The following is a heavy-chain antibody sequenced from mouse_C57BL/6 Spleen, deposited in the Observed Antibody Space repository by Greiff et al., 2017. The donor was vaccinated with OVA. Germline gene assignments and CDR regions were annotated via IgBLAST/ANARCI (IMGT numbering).Heavy chain of an antibody. J-gene: IGHJ2*01. Sequence: VQLQQSGAELVRPGASVTLSCKASGYTFTDYEMHWVKQTPVHGLEWIGAIDPETGGTAYNQKFKGKAILTADKSSSTAYMELRSLTSEDSAVYYCTRSITTVVAHFDYWGQGTTLTVSS. CDR1: GYTFTDYE. CDR3: TRSITTVVAHFDY. V-gene: IGHV1-15*01. D-gene: IGHD1-1*01. CDR2: IDPETGGT.